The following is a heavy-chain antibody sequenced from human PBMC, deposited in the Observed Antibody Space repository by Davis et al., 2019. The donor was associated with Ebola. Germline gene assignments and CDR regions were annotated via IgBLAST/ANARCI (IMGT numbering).Heavy chain of an antibody. CDR3: ARAIVGATRGMDV. D-gene: IGHD1-26*01. CDR2: ISSSSSYI. V-gene: IGHV3-21*01. CDR1: GFTFSSYS. Sequence: PGGSLRLSCAASGFTFSSYSMNWVRQAPGKGLEWVSSISSSSSYIYYADSVKGRFTISRDNAKNSLYLQMNSLRAEDTAVYYCARAIVGATRGMDVWGQGTTVTVSS. J-gene: IGHJ6*02.